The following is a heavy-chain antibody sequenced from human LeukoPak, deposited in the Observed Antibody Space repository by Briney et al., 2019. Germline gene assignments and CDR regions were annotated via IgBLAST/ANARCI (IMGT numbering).Heavy chain of an antibody. CDR1: GYTFTSYG. J-gene: IGHJ4*02. CDR2: ISAYNGNT. CDR3: ARDYCSSTGCYNNRGY. D-gene: IGHD2-2*02. V-gene: IGHV1-18*01. Sequence: ASVKVSCKASGYTFTSYGISWLRQAPGQGLEWMGWISAYNGNTNYAQKLQGRVTMTTDTSTSTAYMELRSLRSDDTAVYYCARDYCSSTGCYNNRGYWGQGTLVTVSS.